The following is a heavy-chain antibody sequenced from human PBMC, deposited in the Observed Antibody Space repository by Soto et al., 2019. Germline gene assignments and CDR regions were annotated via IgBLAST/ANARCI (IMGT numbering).Heavy chain of an antibody. CDR1: GGSISSSNYY. CDR2: IYYSGST. D-gene: IGHD2-8*01. Sequence: SETLSLTCTVSGGSISSSNYYWGWIRQPPGKGLEWLGNIYYSGSTYYNPSLESRVTISVDTSKNQFSLKLSSVTAADTAVYYCARGRGLTNWFDPWGQGTLVTVSS. CDR3: ARGRGLTNWFDP. V-gene: IGHV4-39*07. J-gene: IGHJ5*02.